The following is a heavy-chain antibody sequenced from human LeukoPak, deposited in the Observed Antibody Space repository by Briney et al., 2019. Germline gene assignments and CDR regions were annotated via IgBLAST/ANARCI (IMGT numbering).Heavy chain of an antibody. Sequence: ASVKVSCKASGYTFTSYDINWVRQATGQGLEWMGWMNPNSGNTGYAQKFQGRVTITRNTSISTAYMELSSLRFEDTAVYYCARDRYCTNGVCYRGFDYWGQGTLVTVSS. J-gene: IGHJ4*02. CDR2: MNPNSGNT. D-gene: IGHD2-8*01. CDR3: ARDRYCTNGVCYRGFDY. V-gene: IGHV1-8*03. CDR1: GYTFTSYD.